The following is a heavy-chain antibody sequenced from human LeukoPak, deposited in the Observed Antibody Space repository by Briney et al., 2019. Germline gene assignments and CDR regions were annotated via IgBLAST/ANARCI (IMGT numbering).Heavy chain of an antibody. CDR2: ISGSGGST. D-gene: IGHD2-15*01. Sequence: GGSLRLSCAASGFTFSSYAMSWVRQAPGKGLEWVSAISGSGGSTYYADSGKGRFTISRDNSKNTLYLQMNSLRAEDTAVYYCAKDRCSGGSCYYFDYWGQGTLVTVSS. CDR1: GFTFSSYA. CDR3: AKDRCSGGSCYYFDY. V-gene: IGHV3-23*01. J-gene: IGHJ4*02.